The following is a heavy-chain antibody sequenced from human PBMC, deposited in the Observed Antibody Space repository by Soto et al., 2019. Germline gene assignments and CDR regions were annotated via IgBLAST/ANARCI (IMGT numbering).Heavy chain of an antibody. CDR2: INHSGST. Sequence: PSETLSLTCAVYGGSFSGYYWSWIRQPPGKGLEWIGEINHSGSTNYNPSLKSRVTISVDTSKNQFSLKLSSVTAADTAVYYCARTTVTPHDAFDIWGQGTMVNVSS. CDR1: GGSFSGYY. D-gene: IGHD4-17*01. CDR3: ARTTVTPHDAFDI. V-gene: IGHV4-34*01. J-gene: IGHJ3*02.